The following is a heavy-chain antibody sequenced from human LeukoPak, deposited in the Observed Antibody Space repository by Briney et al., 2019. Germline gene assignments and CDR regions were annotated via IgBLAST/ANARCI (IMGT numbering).Heavy chain of an antibody. Sequence: GGSLRLSCAASGFTFSSYSMNWVRQAPGKGLEWVSSISSSSSYIYYADSVKGRFTISRDNAKNSLYLQMNSLRAEDTAVYYCASGSYYFEYFQHWDQGTLVTVSS. CDR1: GFTFSSYS. J-gene: IGHJ1*01. CDR2: ISSSSSYI. D-gene: IGHD1-26*01. CDR3: ASGSYYFEYFQH. V-gene: IGHV3-21*01.